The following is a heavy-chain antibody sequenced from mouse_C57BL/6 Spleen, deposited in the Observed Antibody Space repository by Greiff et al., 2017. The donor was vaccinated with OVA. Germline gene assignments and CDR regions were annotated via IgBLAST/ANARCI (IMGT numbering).Heavy chain of an antibody. V-gene: IGHV5-17*01. CDR2: ISSGSSTI. Sequence: VQLKESGGGLVKPGGSLKLSCAASGFTFSDYGMHWVRQAPEKGLEWVAYISSGSSTIYYADTVKGRFTISRDNAKNTLFLQMTSLRSEDTAMYYCARLDGNYWYFDVWGTGTTVTVSS. D-gene: IGHD2-1*01. CDR1: GFTFSDYG. CDR3: ARLDGNYWYFDV. J-gene: IGHJ1*03.